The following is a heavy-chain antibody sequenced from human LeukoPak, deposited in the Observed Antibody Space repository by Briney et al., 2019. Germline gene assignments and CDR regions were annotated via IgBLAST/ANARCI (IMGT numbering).Heavy chain of an antibody. CDR1: GFTFSCYA. D-gene: IGHD3-22*01. Sequence: PGGSLRLSCAASGFTFSCYAMHWVRQAPGRGLEWVAIISYDGSNKYYADSVKGRFTISRDNSKNTLYLQMNSLRAEDTAVYYCARGLNYYDSSGYYVDYYGMDVWGQGTTVTVSS. CDR3: ARGLNYYDSSGYYVDYYGMDV. V-gene: IGHV3-30*04. CDR2: ISYDGSNK. J-gene: IGHJ6*02.